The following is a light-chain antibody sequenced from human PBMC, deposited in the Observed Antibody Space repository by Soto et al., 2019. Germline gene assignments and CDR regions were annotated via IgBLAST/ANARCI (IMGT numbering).Light chain of an antibody. CDR1: KSVSNN. Sequence: ILMTQSPATLSVSPGERATLSCRASKSVSNNLAWYQKKPGQAPRLLIYDASTRATGIPARCSGSGSGTEFTLTITGLQSEDFAVYYCQQYNNWPPWTFGQGTKVEIK. CDR2: DAS. V-gene: IGKV3-15*01. CDR3: QQYNNWPPWT. J-gene: IGKJ1*01.